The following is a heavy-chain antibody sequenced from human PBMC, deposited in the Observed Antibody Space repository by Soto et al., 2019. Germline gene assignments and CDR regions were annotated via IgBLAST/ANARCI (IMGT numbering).Heavy chain of an antibody. CDR3: ARSPYSGYDYAFDI. J-gene: IGHJ3*02. CDR1: GFTFSSYA. CDR2: ISYDGSNK. V-gene: IGHV3-30-3*01. D-gene: IGHD5-12*01. Sequence: GGSLILSCAASGFTFSSYAMHWVRQAPGKGLEWVAVISYDGSNKYYADSVKGRFTISRDNSKNTLYLQMNSLRAEDTAVYYCARSPYSGYDYAFDIWGQGTMVTVSS.